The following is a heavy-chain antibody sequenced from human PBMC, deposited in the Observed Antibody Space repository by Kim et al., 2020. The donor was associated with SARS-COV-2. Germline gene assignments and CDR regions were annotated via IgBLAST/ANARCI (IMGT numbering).Heavy chain of an antibody. D-gene: IGHD5-18*01. V-gene: IGHV4-31*03. CDR2: IYHTGSA. CDR1: GGSIRDGANY. J-gene: IGHJ3*02. CDR3: ARDWASGYPTYDAFDI. Sequence: SETLSLICTVSGGSIRDGANYWSWIRQHPGKGLEWIGNIYHTGSAHYNPSLRSRLTISVDTSKNQFSLKVFSVTAADTAVYYCARDWASGYPTYDAFDIWGRGTMVTVSS.